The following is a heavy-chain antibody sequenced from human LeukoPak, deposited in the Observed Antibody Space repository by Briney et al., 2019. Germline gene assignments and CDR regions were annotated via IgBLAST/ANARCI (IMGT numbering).Heavy chain of an antibody. D-gene: IGHD5-24*01. CDR3: ARDKGWLHPFDY. Sequence: KAGGSLRLFCAASGFTFSSYSMNWVRQAPGKGLEWVSSISSSSYIYYADSVKGRFTISRDNAKNSLYLQMNSLRAEDTAVYYCARDKGWLHPFDYWGQGTLVTVSS. CDR2: ISSSSYI. CDR1: GFTFSSYS. V-gene: IGHV3-21*01. J-gene: IGHJ4*02.